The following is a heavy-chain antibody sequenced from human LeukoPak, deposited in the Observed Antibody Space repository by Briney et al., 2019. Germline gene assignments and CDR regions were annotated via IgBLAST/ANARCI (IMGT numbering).Heavy chain of an antibody. J-gene: IGHJ6*02. CDR1: GGTFSSYA. D-gene: IGHD2-15*01. CDR3: ARDVYCSGGSCHLRHYYGMDV. V-gene: IGHV1-69*04. Sequence: GASVKVSCKASGGTFSSYAISWVRQAPGQGLEWMGRIIPILGIANYAQKFQGRVTITADKSTSTAYMELSSLRSEDTAVYYCARDVYCSGGSCHLRHYYGMDVWGQGTTVTVSS. CDR2: IIPILGIA.